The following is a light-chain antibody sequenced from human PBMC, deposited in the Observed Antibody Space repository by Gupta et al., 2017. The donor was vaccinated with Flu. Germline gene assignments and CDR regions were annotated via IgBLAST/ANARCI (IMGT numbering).Light chain of an antibody. CDR1: QGLVYSDGNTY. CDR2: QVS. J-gene: IGKJ1*01. Sequence: DVVMTQSPLSLPVTLGQPASISCRSSQGLVYSDGNTYLHWFQQRPGQSPRRLVYQVSYRDSGVPDRLSGSGSGTDFTLTISRVAAEDVGVYYCMQGAHWPWAFGQGTKVEIK. CDR3: MQGAHWPWA. V-gene: IGKV2-30*01.